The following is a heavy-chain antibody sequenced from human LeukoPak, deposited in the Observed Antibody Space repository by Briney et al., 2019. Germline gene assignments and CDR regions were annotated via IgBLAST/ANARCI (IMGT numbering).Heavy chain of an antibody. CDR2: IIPILGIA. V-gene: IGHV1-69*04. CDR1: GYTFTSYG. D-gene: IGHD1-26*01. J-gene: IGHJ4*02. CDR3: ARSIVGATQYFDY. Sequence: GASVKVSCKASGYTFTSYGISWVRQAPGQGLEWMGRIIPILGIANYAQKFQGRVTITADKSTSTAYMELSSLRSEDTAVYYCARSIVGATQYFDYWGQGTLVTVSS.